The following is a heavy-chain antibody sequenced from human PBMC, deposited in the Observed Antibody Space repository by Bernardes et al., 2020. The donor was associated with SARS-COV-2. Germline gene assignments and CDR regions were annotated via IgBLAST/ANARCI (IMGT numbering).Heavy chain of an antibody. CDR2: IYHSGST. J-gene: IGHJ4*02. Sequence: SETLSLTCTVSGGSVSSGSYYWTWIRQPPGKGLEWIGYIYHSGSTNYNPSLKSRVTISVDTSKNQFSLTLSSVTAADTAVYYCARALDYGYRGELDHWGQGTLVTVSS. CDR1: GGSVSSGSYY. V-gene: IGHV4-61*01. D-gene: IGHD5-18*01. CDR3: ARALDYGYRGELDH.